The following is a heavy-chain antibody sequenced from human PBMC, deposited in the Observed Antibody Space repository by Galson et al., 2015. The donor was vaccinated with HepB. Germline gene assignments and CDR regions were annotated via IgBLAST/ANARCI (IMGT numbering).Heavy chain of an antibody. CDR1: GFTFSSYA. Sequence: SLRLSCAASGFTFSSYAMSWVRQAPGKGLEWVSAISGSGGSTYYADSVKGRFTISRDNSKNTLYLQMNSLRAEDTAVYYCACSGSSGYYAGFFDYWGQGTLVTVSS. J-gene: IGHJ4*02. V-gene: IGHV3-23*01. D-gene: IGHD3-22*01. CDR2: ISGSGGST. CDR3: ACSGSSGYYAGFFDY.